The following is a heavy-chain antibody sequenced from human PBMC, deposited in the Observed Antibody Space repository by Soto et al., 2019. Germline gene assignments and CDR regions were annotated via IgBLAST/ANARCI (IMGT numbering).Heavy chain of an antibody. J-gene: IGHJ6*02. CDR1: GGSFSGYY. V-gene: IGHV4-34*01. Sequence: SETLSLTCAVYGGSFSGYYWSWIRQPPGKGLEWIGEINHSGSTNYNPSLKSRVTISVDTSKNQFPLKLSSVTAADTAVYYCARGRRSYYGSGSYYNVFSYYYYGMDVWGQGTTVTVSS. CDR3: ARGRRSYYGSGSYYNVFSYYYYGMDV. D-gene: IGHD3-10*01. CDR2: INHSGST.